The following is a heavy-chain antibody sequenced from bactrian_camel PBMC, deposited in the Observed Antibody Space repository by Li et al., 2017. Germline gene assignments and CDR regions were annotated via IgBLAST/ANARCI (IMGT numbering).Heavy chain of an antibody. V-gene: IGHV3S53*01. Sequence: HVQLVESGGGSVQSGGSLRLSCAASGRTEHTYCTGWFRQSPGKEREAVATIERDGSISYADSVKGRLAISRDNAKNTLYLQMNSLKTEDTAVYYCAASGDITGWVLAGGYWGQGTQVTVS. CDR3: AASGDITGWVLAGGY. CDR2: IERDGSI. CDR1: GRTEHTYC. D-gene: IGHD5*01. J-gene: IGHJ6*01.